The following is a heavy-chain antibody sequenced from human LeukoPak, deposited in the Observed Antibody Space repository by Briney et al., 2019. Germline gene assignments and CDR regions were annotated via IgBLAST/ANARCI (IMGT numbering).Heavy chain of an antibody. CDR3: AKDRYSSGGGDFDY. V-gene: IGHV3-30*18. CDR2: ISYDGSNK. Sequence: PGGSLRLSCAASGFTFSIYGMHWVRQAPGKGMEWVAVISYDGSNKYYADSVKGRFTISRDNSKNTLYLQMNSLRAEDTAVYYCAKDRYSSGGGDFDYWGQGTLVTVSS. D-gene: IGHD6-19*01. J-gene: IGHJ4*02. CDR1: GFTFSIYG.